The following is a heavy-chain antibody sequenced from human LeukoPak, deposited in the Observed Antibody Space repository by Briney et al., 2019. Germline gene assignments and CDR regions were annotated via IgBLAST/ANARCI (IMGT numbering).Heavy chain of an antibody. D-gene: IGHD6-19*01. V-gene: IGHV3-30*18. J-gene: IGHJ3*02. Sequence: PGGSLRLSCAASGFTFSSYGMHWVRQAPGKGLEWVAVISYDGSNKYCADSVKGRFTISRDNSKNTLYLQMNSLRAEDTAVYYCANLFSGNAFDIWGQGTMVTVSS. CDR3: ANLFSGNAFDI. CDR2: ISYDGSNK. CDR1: GFTFSSYG.